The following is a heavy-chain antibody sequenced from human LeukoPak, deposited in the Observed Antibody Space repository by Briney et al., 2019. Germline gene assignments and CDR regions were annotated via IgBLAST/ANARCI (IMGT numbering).Heavy chain of an antibody. Sequence: SQTLSPTCTVSGGSISSSSYYCGWIRHPPGNGLEWLGSIYYTGSTYYNPSLKSRVTISVDTSKNQFSLKLSSVTATDTAVYYCARHPRDFRRYDMDVWGQGTTVTVSS. V-gene: IGHV4-39*01. J-gene: IGHJ6*02. CDR3: ARHPRDFRRYDMDV. CDR2: IYYTGST. D-gene: IGHD3-3*01. CDR1: GGSISSSSYY.